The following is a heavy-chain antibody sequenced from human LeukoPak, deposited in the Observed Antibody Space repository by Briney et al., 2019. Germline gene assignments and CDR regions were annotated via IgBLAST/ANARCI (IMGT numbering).Heavy chain of an antibody. CDR2: ISAYNGNT. CDR3: ARGPVGAGRGDY. V-gene: IGHV1-18*01. CDR1: GGTFSSYA. D-gene: IGHD1-26*01. J-gene: IGHJ4*02. Sequence: GASVKVSCKASGGTFSSYAISWVRQAPGQGLEWMGWISAYNGNTNYAQKLQGRVTMTTDTSTSTAYMELRSLRSDDTAVYYCARGPVGAGRGDYWGQGTLVTVSS.